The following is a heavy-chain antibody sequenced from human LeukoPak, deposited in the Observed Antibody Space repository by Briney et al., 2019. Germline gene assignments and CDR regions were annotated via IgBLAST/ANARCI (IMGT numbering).Heavy chain of an antibody. Sequence: QAGGSLRLSCAASGFTFSSNYMSWVRQAPGEGLEWVSAISGSGGSTFYADSVKGRFTISRDNSKNTLYLQMNSLRAEDTAVYYCAKDWDERDCSSTSCFNDAFDIWGQGTMVTVSS. J-gene: IGHJ3*02. CDR3: AKDWDERDCSSTSCFNDAFDI. CDR2: ISGSGGST. CDR1: GFTFSSNY. V-gene: IGHV3-23*01. D-gene: IGHD2-2*01.